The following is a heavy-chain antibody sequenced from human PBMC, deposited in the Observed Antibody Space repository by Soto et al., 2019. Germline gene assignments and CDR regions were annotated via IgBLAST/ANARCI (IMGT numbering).Heavy chain of an antibody. D-gene: IGHD3-16*01. CDR2: VHNTGRT. J-gene: IGHJ4*02. CDR3: ARARERGGGYDWEFDS. Sequence: SETLSLTCTVSGVSITNYYWSWIRQSPGKGLEWIGYVHNTGRTDYKSSLRSRVTISADTAMNQFSLKMNSVTPADTAMYYCARARERGGGYDWEFDSWGQGTLVTVSS. V-gene: IGHV4-59*01. CDR1: GVSITNYY.